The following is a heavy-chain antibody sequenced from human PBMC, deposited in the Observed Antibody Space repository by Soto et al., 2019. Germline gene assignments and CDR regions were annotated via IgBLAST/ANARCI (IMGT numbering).Heavy chain of an antibody. CDR3: ASNYLYYSGSGNTNYSAMDV. CDR2: ISAYNGNT. CDR1: GYTFTSYG. J-gene: IGHJ6*02. V-gene: IGHV1-18*01. D-gene: IGHD3-10*01. Sequence: QVQLVQSGAEVKKPGASVKVSCKASGYTFTSYGISWVRQAPGQGLEWMGWISAYNGNTNYAQKLQGRVTMTTDTSTSTAYIELRSLRSDDTPVYYCASNYLYYSGSGNTNYSAMDVWGQGTTVTVSS.